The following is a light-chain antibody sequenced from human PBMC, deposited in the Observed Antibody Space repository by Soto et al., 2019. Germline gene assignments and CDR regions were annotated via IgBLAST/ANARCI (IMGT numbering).Light chain of an antibody. Sequence: QSALTQPASVSGSPGQSITISCTGTSSDVGGYNYVSWYQQHPGKAPQLMIYEVSNRPSGVSHRFSGSKSGNTASLTISGLQAEDEADYYCSSYTSSSTRVFGTGTKLTVL. CDR3: SSYTSSSTRV. J-gene: IGLJ1*01. CDR1: SSDVGGYNY. V-gene: IGLV2-14*01. CDR2: EVS.